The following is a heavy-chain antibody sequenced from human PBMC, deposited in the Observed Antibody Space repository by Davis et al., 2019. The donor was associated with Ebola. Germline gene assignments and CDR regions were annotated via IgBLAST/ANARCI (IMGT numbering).Heavy chain of an antibody. V-gene: IGHV4-59*01. J-gene: IGHJ4*02. D-gene: IGHD2-2*01. CDR3: ARMYSSSWLDY. Sequence: MPGGSLRLSCTVSGGSISSSYWSWIRQPPGKGLEWIGYIYHSGSTNYNPSLKSRVTILVDTSKNQFSLKLSSVTAADTALYYCARMYSSSWLDYWGQGTLVTVSS. CDR1: GGSISSSY. CDR2: IYHSGST.